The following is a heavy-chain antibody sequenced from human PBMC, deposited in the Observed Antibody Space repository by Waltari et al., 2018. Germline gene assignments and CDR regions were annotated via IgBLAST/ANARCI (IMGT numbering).Heavy chain of an antibody. V-gene: IGHV3-53*01. Sequence: EVQLVESGGGLIQPGGSLRLSCAASGFTVSSNYMSWVRQAPGKGREWVSVIYSGGSTYYADAVKGRFTISRDKSKNTLYLQMNSLRAEDTAVYYCAREYTGTTAAFDIWGQGTMVTVSS. J-gene: IGHJ3*02. CDR2: IYSGGST. D-gene: IGHD1-7*01. CDR1: GFTVSSNY. CDR3: AREYTGTTAAFDI.